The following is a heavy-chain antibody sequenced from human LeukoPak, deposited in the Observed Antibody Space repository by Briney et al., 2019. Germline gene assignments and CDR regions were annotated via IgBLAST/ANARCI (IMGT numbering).Heavy chain of an antibody. V-gene: IGHV3-74*01. D-gene: IGHD1-7*01. CDR3: ATARNFRFEY. CDR2: MNGEGTTI. J-gene: IGHJ4*02. Sequence: GGSLRLSCATSGVTFRTTWMHWVRQAPGKGLMWVSRMNGEGTTIDYADSVKGRFTVSRDYAKNTLFLQMNNLRTEDTALYFCATARNFRFEYWGQGSLVIVSA. CDR1: GVTFRTTW.